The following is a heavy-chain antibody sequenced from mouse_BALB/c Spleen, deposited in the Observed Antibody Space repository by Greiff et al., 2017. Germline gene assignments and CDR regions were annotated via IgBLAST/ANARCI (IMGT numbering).Heavy chain of an antibody. CDR2: ISSGGSYT. J-gene: IGHJ1*01. Sequence: VQLKESGGDLVKPGGSLKLSCAASGFTFSSYGMSWVRQTPDKRLEWVATISSGGSYTYYPDSVKGRFTISRDNAKNTLYLQMSSLKSEDTAMYYCAKLTGYFDVWGAGTTVTVSS. D-gene: IGHD4-1*01. CDR1: GFTFSSYG. V-gene: IGHV5-6*01. CDR3: AKLTGYFDV.